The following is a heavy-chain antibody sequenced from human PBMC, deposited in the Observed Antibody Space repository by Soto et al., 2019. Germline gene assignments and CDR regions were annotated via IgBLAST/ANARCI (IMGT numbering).Heavy chain of an antibody. CDR2: ISYDGSNK. V-gene: IGHV3-30*18. D-gene: IGHD3-3*01. J-gene: IGHJ4*02. CDR3: AKDLRDYDLWTTFDY. CDR1: GFTFSSYG. Sequence: GGSLRLSCAASGFTFSSYGMHWVRQAPGKGLEWVAVISYDGSNKYYADSVKGRFTISRDNSKNTLYLQMNSLRAEDTAVYYFAKDLRDYDLWTTFDYWGQGTLVTVSS.